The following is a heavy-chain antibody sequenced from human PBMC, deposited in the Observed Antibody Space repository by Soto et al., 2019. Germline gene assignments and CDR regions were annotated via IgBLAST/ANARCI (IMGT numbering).Heavy chain of an antibody. V-gene: IGHV4-34*06. Sequence: QVQIEQWGAGLLKPSETLSLTCAVYGGSSSAYYWSWIRQPPGKGLEWIGQISHSGATDYNPSHKSRVSISGSPSQNQFSPVLASGTAADTAGDYLAGPKNSWFYGMDVWGQGTTVTVSS. J-gene: IGHJ6*02. CDR3: AGPKNSWFYGMDV. CDR2: ISHSGAT. D-gene: IGHD3-10*01. CDR1: GGSSSAYY.